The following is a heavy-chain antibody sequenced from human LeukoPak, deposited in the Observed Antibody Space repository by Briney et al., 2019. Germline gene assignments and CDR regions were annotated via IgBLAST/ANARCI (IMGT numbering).Heavy chain of an antibody. CDR3: AKSLAAAGNGFDY. V-gene: IGHV4-59*01. Sequence: WETLSLTCTVSGGSISSYYWSWIRQPPGKGLEWIGYIYYSGSTNYNPSLKSRVTISVDTSKNQFSLKLSSVTAADTAVYYCAKSLAAAGNGFDYWGQGTLVTVSS. D-gene: IGHD6-13*01. CDR2: IYYSGST. J-gene: IGHJ4*02. CDR1: GGSISSYY.